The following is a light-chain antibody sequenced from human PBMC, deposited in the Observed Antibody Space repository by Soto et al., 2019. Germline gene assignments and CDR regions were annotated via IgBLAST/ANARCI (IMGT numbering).Light chain of an antibody. CDR2: AAS. J-gene: IGKJ1*01. CDR3: QQRSDWPRT. Sequence: EIVLTQSPGTLSLSPGERATLSCRASQSLSTYSLAWYQQKPGQTPRLLIYAASTRDTDIPDRFNGSGSGTDFALTISRLEPEDFAVYYCQQRSDWPRTFGQGTKVEIK. V-gene: IGKV3D-20*02. CDR1: QSLSTYS.